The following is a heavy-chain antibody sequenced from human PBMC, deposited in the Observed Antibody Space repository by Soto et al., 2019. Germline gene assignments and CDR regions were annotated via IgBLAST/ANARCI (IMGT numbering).Heavy chain of an antibody. Sequence: GGSLRLSCTASGFTFCDYAMSWFRQAPGKGLEWVGFIRSKAYGGTTEYAASVKGRFTISRDDSKSIAYLQMNSLKTEDTAVYYCTRAHIVVVPMGYNWFDPWGQGTLVTVSS. CDR1: GFTFCDYA. CDR2: IRSKAYGGTT. CDR3: TRAHIVVVPMGYNWFDP. V-gene: IGHV3-49*03. D-gene: IGHD2-2*01. J-gene: IGHJ5*02.